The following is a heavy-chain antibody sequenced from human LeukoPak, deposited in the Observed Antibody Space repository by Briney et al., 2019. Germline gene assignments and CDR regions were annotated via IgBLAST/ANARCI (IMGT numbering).Heavy chain of an antibody. Sequence: GGSLRLSCAASGFIFSSYDINWLRQAPGQGLEWISSISSSSSYIYYADSVKGRFTISRDNAKNSLYLQMNSLRAEDTAVYYCARDWLAGNPYHAFDLWGKGTMVTVSS. V-gene: IGHV3-21*01. D-gene: IGHD3-22*01. CDR2: ISSSSSYI. CDR3: ARDWLAGNPYHAFDL. J-gene: IGHJ3*01. CDR1: GFIFSSYD.